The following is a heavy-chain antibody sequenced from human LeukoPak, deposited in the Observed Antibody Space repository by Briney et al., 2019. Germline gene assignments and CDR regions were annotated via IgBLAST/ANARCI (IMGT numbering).Heavy chain of an antibody. CDR1: GYTFTGYY. D-gene: IGHD6-13*01. CDR2: INPNSGGT. CDR3: ARGGRVPAAAGTFDY. J-gene: IGHJ4*02. V-gene: IGHV1-2*02. Sequence: GASVKVSCKASGYTFTGYYMHWVRQAPGQGLEWMGWINPNSGGTNYAQKFQGRVTMTRDTSISTAYMELSRLRSDDTAVYYCARGGRVPAAAGTFDYWGQGTLVTVSS.